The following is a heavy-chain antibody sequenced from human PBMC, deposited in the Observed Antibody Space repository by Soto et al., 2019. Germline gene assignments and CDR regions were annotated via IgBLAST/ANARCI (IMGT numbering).Heavy chain of an antibody. V-gene: IGHV1-69*02. Sequence: QVQLVQSGAEVKKPGSSVKVSCKASGGTFSSYTISWVXXXXGXGLEWMGRIIPILGIANYAQKFQGRVTITADKSTSTAYXELSXXRSEDTAVYYCAIHPLIAAGSSFDYWGQGTLVTVSS. CDR1: GGTFSSYT. D-gene: IGHD6-13*01. CDR3: AIHPLIAAGSSFDY. J-gene: IGHJ4*02. CDR2: IIPILGIA.